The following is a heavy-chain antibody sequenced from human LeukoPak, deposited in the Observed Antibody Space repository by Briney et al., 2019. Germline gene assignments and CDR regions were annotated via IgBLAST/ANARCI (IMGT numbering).Heavy chain of an antibody. CDR2: ISSSSITI. CDR1: GFTFSSYS. CDR3: ARDRGGSDSAIDY. Sequence: GGSLRLSCAASGFTFSSYSLNWVRQAPGKGLEWVSFISSSSITIYYADSVKGRFTISRDNAEKSLYLQMNSLRAEDTAVYYCARDRGGSDSAIDYWGQETLVTVSS. J-gene: IGHJ4*02. V-gene: IGHV3-48*04. D-gene: IGHD3-10*01.